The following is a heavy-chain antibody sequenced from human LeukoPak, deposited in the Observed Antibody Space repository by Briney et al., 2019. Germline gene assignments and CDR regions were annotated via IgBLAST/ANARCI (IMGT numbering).Heavy chain of an antibody. CDR2: IYYSGST. V-gene: IGHV4-59*01. CDR1: GGSISSYY. CDR3: ARDPGSYAPYDAFDI. D-gene: IGHD1-26*01. J-gene: IGHJ3*02. Sequence: SETLSLTCTVSGGSISSYYWSWIRQPPGKGLEWIGYIYYSGSTYYNPSLKSRVTISVDTSKNQFSLKLSSVTAADTAVYYCARDPGSYAPYDAFDIWGQGTMVTVSS.